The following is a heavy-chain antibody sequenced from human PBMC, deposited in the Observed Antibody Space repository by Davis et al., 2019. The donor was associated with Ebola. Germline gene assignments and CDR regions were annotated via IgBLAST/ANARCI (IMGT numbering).Heavy chain of an antibody. CDR2: IGLAGDT. CDR1: GFTFSSYD. D-gene: IGHD4-17*01. CDR3: ARDGGAVTPFDY. Sequence: GGSLRLSCAASGFTFSSYDMHWIRQPTGKGLEWVSGIGLAGDTFYAASVKGRFSISRDNAKNSLYLHMNSLRAGDTAVYYCARDGGAVTPFDYWGQGTQVTVSS. J-gene: IGHJ4*01. V-gene: IGHV3-13*01.